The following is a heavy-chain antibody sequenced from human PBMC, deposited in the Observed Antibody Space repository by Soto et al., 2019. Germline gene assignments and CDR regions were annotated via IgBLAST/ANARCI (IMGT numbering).Heavy chain of an antibody. D-gene: IGHD3-10*01. CDR1: GGTFSSYA. J-gene: IGHJ3*02. CDR2: IIPIFGTA. V-gene: IGHV1-69*01. Sequence: QVQLVQSGAEVKKPGSSVKVSCTASGGTFSSYAISWVRQAPGQGLEWMGGIIPIFGTANYAQKFQGRVTITADESTSTAYMELSSLRSEDTAVYYCARAKSITMVRGLYDAFDIWGQGTMVTVSS. CDR3: ARAKSITMVRGLYDAFDI.